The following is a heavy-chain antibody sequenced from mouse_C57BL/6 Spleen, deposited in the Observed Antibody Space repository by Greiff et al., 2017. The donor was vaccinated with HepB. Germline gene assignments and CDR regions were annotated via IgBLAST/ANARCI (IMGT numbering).Heavy chain of an antibody. CDR2: IDPENGDT. V-gene: IGHV14-4*01. J-gene: IGHJ3*01. D-gene: IGHD3-2*02. Sequence: EVQLQQSGAELVRPGASVKLSCTASGFNIKDDYMHWVKQRPEQGLEWIGWIDPENGDTEYASKFQGKATITADTSSNTAYLQLSSLTSEDTAVYSCTRGAQATCPFAYWGQGTLVTVSA. CDR1: GFNIKDDY. CDR3: TRGAQATCPFAY.